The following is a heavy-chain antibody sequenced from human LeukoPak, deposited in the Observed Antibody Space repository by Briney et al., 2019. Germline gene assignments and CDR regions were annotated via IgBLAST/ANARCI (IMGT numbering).Heavy chain of an antibody. D-gene: IGHD5-18*01. CDR2: IIPILGIA. CDR3: ARVRVDTATTFDY. V-gene: IGHV1-69*04. Sequence: WASVKVSCKASGYTITDYYLHWVRQAPGQGLEWMGRIIPILGIANYAQKFQGRVTITADKSTSTAYMELSSLRSEDTAVYYCARVRVDTATTFDYWGQGTLVTVSS. CDR1: GYTITDYY. J-gene: IGHJ4*02.